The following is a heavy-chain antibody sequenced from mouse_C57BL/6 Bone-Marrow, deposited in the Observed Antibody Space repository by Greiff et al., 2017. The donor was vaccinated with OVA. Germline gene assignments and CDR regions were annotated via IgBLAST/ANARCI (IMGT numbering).Heavy chain of an antibody. J-gene: IGHJ3*01. V-gene: IGHV5-4*01. CDR2: ISDGGSYT. CDR1: GFTFSSYA. D-gene: IGHD2-3*01. Sequence: EVHLVESGGGLVKPGGSLKLSCAASGFTFSSYAMSWVRQTPEKRLEWVATISDGGSYTYYPDNVKGRFTISRDNAKNNLYLQMSHLKSEDTAMYYCARDGDGYKFAYWGQGTLVTVSA. CDR3: ARDGDGYKFAY.